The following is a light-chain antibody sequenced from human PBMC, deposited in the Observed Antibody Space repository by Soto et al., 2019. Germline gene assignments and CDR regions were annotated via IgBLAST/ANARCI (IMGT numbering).Light chain of an antibody. J-gene: IGKJ4*01. CDR1: QVINTR. CDR3: QRASRFPLS. V-gene: IGKV1-12*01. CDR2: VTS. Sequence: DIQITQSPSSASASVGDRVIITCRASQVINTRLALYQQRPGRVPNHLIYVTSNLHSGAPSRFSGSGSGTDFTLTIRSLQPEDSATSYCQRASRFPLSFGGGTKVDIK.